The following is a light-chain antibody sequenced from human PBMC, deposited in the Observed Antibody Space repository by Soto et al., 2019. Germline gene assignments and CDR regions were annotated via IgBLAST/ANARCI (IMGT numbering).Light chain of an antibody. V-gene: IGLV2-14*01. CDR2: DVS. J-gene: IGLJ1*01. CDR1: SSDVGGYNY. CDR3: SSYTSTSIV. Sequence: QSALTQPASVSGSPGQSITISCTGTSSDVGGYNYVSWYQRHPGKAPKLMIYDVSNRPSGVSNRFSGSKSGNMASLTISGLQAEDEADYHCSSYTSTSIVFGTGTKLTVL.